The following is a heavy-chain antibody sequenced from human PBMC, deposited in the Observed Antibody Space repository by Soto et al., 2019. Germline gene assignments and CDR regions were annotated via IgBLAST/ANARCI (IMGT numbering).Heavy chain of an antibody. CDR3: ARDKEAPGSEGPLWFDP. Sequence: SETLSLTCTVSGGSISSGGYYWSWIRQHPGKGLEWIGYIYYSGSTYYNPSLKSRVTISVDTSKNQFSLKLSSVTAADTAVYYCARDKEAPGSEGPLWFDPWGQGTLVTVSS. V-gene: IGHV4-31*03. CDR1: GGSISSGGYY. J-gene: IGHJ5*02. CDR2: IYYSGST.